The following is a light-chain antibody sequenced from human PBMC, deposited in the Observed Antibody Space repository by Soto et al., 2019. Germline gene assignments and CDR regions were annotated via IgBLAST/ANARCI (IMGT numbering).Light chain of an antibody. CDR2: EVS. CDR3: SSYAGSNSVV. CDR1: SSDVGGHNY. J-gene: IGLJ2*01. V-gene: IGLV2-8*01. Sequence: QPVLTQPPSASGSPGQSVTISCSGISSDVGGHNYVSWYQQHPGKAPKLMIYEVSKRPSGVPDRFSGSKSGNTASLTVSGLQAEDEADYYCSSYAGSNSVVFGGGTKVTVL.